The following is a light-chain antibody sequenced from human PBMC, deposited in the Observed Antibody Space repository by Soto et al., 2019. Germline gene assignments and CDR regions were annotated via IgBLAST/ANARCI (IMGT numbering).Light chain of an antibody. V-gene: IGKV3-15*01. CDR3: QQVHNWPLT. J-gene: IGKJ2*01. CDR2: SAS. CDR1: QSITTE. Sequence: EIVMTQSPATLSLSPGERATLSCRASQSITTELAWYQQKPGQPPRLLIYSASTRATGVPARFTGSGSGSEFTLTISGLQSEDFAVYYCQQVHNWPLTFGQGTRLEI.